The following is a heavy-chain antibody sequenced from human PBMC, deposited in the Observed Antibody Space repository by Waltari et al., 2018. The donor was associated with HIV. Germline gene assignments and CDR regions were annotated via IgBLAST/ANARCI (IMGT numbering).Heavy chain of an antibody. CDR2: INSDGSST. CDR3: ARAYYDSGSNWFDP. CDR1: PFTFTSYW. Sequence: QLVESGGGLVQPGGSLRLSCAASPFTFTSYWLHWVRQGPGKGLVCVSRINSDGSSTSYADSVKGRFTISRDNAKNTLYLQMNSLKVEDTAVYYCARAYYDSGSNWFDPWGQGTLVTVSS. V-gene: IGHV3-74*01. J-gene: IGHJ5*02. D-gene: IGHD3-10*01.